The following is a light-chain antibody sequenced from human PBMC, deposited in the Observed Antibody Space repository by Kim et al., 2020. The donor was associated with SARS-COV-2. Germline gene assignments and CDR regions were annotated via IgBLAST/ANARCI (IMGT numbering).Light chain of an antibody. Sequence: GQRVTISCSGSSSNIGSNYVYWYQQLPGTAPKPLIYRNNQRPSGVPDRFSGSKSGTSASLAISGLRSEDEANYYCAPWDDSLSGYVFGTGTKVTVL. CDR2: RNN. J-gene: IGLJ1*01. V-gene: IGLV1-47*01. CDR1: SSNIGSNY. CDR3: APWDDSLSGYV.